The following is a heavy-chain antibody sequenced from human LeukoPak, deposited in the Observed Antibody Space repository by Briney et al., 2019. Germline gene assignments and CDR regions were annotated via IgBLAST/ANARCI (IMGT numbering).Heavy chain of an antibody. CDR3: AKSKVDTAMVPDY. CDR2: ISHDGSNK. CDR1: GFTFSSYG. Sequence: PGGSLRLSCAASGFTFSSYGMHWVRQAPGKGLEWVAVISHDGSNKYYADSVKGRFTISRDNSKNTLYLQMNSLRAEDTAVYYCAKSKVDTAMVPDYWGQGTLVTVSS. J-gene: IGHJ4*02. V-gene: IGHV3-30*18. D-gene: IGHD5-18*01.